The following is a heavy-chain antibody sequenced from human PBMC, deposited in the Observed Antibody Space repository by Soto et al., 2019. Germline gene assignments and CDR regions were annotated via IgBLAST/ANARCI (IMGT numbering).Heavy chain of an antibody. CDR1: GFTFDDYA. CDR3: AKDLRGVTTVRYYFDY. Sequence: GGSLRLSCAASGFTFDDYAMHWVRQAPGKGLEWVSGISWNSGSIGYADSVKGRFTISRDNAKNSLYLQMNSLRAEDTALYYCAKDLRGVTTVRYYFDYWGQGTLVTVSS. CDR2: ISWNSGSI. J-gene: IGHJ4*02. V-gene: IGHV3-9*01. D-gene: IGHD4-17*01.